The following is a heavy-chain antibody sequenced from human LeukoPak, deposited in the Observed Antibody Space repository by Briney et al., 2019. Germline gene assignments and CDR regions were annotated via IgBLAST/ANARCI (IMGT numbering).Heavy chain of an antibody. CDR2: SRNKANSYAT. CDR3: ARPKTYPGVSFDI. D-gene: IGHD3-3*01. CDR1: GFTFSSYS. J-gene: IGHJ3*02. V-gene: IGHV3-72*01. Sequence: PGGSLRLSCAASGFTFSSYSMDWVRQAPGKGLEWVGRSRNKANSYATEYAASVKGRFILSRDESKNSLYLQMSSLDTEDTAVYYCARPKTYPGVSFDIWGQGTMVTVSS.